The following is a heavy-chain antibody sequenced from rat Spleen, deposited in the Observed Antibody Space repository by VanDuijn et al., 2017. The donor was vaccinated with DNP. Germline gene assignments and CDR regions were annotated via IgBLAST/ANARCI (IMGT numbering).Heavy chain of an antibody. CDR3: ARPDY. CDR1: GFTFSDYN. Sequence: EVQLVESGGGLVQPGRSLKLSCAASGFTFSDYNMAWVRQAPKKGLEWVATISYDGSSTYYRDSAKGRFTVSRDNAKSTLYLQMDSLRSEDTATYYCARPDYWGQGVMVTVSS. CDR2: ISYDGSST. V-gene: IGHV5-7*01. J-gene: IGHJ2*01.